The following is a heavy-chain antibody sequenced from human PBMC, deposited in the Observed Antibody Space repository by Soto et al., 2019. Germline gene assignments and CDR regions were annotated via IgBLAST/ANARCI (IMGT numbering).Heavy chain of an antibody. CDR1: EVTFSSHD. CDR2: ISSGSGSI. V-gene: IGHV3-48*02. Sequence: GGSLRLSCATSEVTFSSHDMNWVRQAPGKGLEWISYISSGSGSIYYAASVKGRFTISRDNAKKSLYLQMNSLRDEDTAVYYCTREGVRSYYSGMDVWGQGTTVTVSS. CDR3: TREGVRSYYSGMDV. D-gene: IGHD3-10*01. J-gene: IGHJ6*02.